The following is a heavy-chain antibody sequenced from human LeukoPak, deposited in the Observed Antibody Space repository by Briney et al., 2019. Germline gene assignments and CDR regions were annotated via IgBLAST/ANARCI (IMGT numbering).Heavy chain of an antibody. D-gene: IGHD3-3*01. Sequence: SETLSLTCTVSGGSISSSSYYWGWIRQPPGKGLEWIGHIYTSGTTYNPSLKSRVTISVDTSKNQFSLNLSSMTAADTAVYYCARDSLYNFWSGYYHTTYYFDYWGQGTLVTVSS. J-gene: IGHJ4*02. CDR2: IYTSGTT. V-gene: IGHV4-39*07. CDR3: ARDSLYNFWSGYYHTTYYFDY. CDR1: GGSISSSSYY.